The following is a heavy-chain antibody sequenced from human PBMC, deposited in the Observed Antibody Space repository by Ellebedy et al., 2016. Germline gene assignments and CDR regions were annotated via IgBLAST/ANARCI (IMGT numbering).Heavy chain of an antibody. CDR3: ARHVGGSSRFDY. D-gene: IGHD6-19*01. CDR1: GGSVSSGSYY. J-gene: IGHJ4*02. CDR2: ISYSGGT. V-gene: IGHV4-61*01. Sequence: SETLSLXXTVSGGSVSSGSYYWSWIRQPPGKGLEWIGYISYSGGTNYNSSLKSRVTMLVDTSKNQVSLDLSSVTAADTAMYYCARHVGGSSRFDYWGQGTLVTVSS.